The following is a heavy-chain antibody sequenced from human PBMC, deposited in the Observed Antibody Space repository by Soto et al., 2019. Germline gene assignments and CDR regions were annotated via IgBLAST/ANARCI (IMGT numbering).Heavy chain of an antibody. D-gene: IGHD3-10*01. CDR3: AREVTFYYGPLDY. J-gene: IGHJ4*02. CDR1: GFTFSRYG. Sequence: GGSLRLSCAASGFTFSRYGMHWVRQAPGKGLEWLAVISHDGSNKSYADSVKGRFTISRDNSKNTLYLQMNSLRAEDTAVYYCAREVTFYYGPLDYWGQGTLVTVSS. CDR2: ISHDGSNK. V-gene: IGHV3-30*03.